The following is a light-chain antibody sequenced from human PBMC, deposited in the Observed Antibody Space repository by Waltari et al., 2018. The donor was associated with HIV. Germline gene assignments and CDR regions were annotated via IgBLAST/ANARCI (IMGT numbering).Light chain of an antibody. Sequence: IVLTQSPDTLSLSPGEGATVSGRASQSVGSIYLAWYQQKPGQAPRLLIYGASSRATGVPDRFSGSGSGTDFTLTINRVDPEDFAVYYYQQYGSSPYTFGQGTKLDIK. V-gene: IGKV3-20*01. CDR2: GAS. CDR1: QSVGSIY. CDR3: QQYGSSPYT. J-gene: IGKJ2*01.